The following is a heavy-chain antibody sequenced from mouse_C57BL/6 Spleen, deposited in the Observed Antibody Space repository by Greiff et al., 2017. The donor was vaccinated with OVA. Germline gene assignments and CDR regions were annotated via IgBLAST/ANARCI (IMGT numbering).Heavy chain of an antibody. Sequence: EVKLVESGPELVKPGASVKIPCKASGYTFTDYNMDWVKQSHGKSLEWIGDINPNNGGTIYNQKFKGKATLTVDKSSSTAYMELRSLTSEDTAVYYCARPYYGSSYWYFDVWGTGTTVTVSS. J-gene: IGHJ1*03. CDR3: ARPYYGSSYWYFDV. D-gene: IGHD1-1*01. V-gene: IGHV1-18*01. CDR1: GYTFTDYN. CDR2: INPNNGGT.